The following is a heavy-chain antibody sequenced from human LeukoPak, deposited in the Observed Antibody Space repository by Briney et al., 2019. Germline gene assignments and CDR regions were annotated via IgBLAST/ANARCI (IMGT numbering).Heavy chain of an antibody. CDR1: GGSISSGSYY. Sequence: PSETLSLTCTVSGGSISSGSYYWSWIRQPAGKGLEWIGRIYTSGSTNYNPSLKSRVTISVDTSKNQFSLKLSSVTAADTAVYYCAVERDGYSIDYWGQGTLVTVSS. J-gene: IGHJ4*02. V-gene: IGHV4-61*02. D-gene: IGHD5-24*01. CDR2: IYTSGST. CDR3: AVERDGYSIDY.